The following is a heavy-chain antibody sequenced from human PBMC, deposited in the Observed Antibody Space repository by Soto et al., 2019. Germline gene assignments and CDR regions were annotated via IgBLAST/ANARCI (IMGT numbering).Heavy chain of an antibody. CDR2: IDPSDSYT. V-gene: IGHV5-10-1*01. D-gene: IGHD2-2*01. Sequence: GESLKISCKGSVYSFTSYWISWVRQMPGKGLEWMGRIDPSDSYTNYSPSFQGHVTISADKSISTAYLQWSSLKASDTAMYYCARADIVVVPAARDPFDIWGKGTMVTVSS. CDR3: ARADIVVVPAARDPFDI. J-gene: IGHJ3*02. CDR1: VYSFTSYW.